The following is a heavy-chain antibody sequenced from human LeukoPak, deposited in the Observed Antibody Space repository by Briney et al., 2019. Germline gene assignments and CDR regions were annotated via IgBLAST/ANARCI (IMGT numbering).Heavy chain of an antibody. CDR2: IIPIFGTA. CDR1: GGTFSSYA. Sequence: SVKVSCKASGGTFSSYAISWVRQAPGQGLEWMGGIIPIFGTANYAQKFQGRVTITADESTSTAYMELSSLRSEDTAVYYCARGESLGHIVVVPAAIWGQGTLVTVSS. D-gene: IGHD2-2*01. V-gene: IGHV1-69*13. J-gene: IGHJ4*02. CDR3: ARGESLGHIVVVPAAI.